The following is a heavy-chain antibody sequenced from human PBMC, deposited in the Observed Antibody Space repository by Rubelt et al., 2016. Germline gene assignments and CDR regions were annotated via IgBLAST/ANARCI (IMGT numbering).Heavy chain of an antibody. CDR3: ASDRAAVAEDYYYYYGMDV. J-gene: IGHJ6*02. V-gene: IGHV4-61*02. D-gene: IGHD6-19*01. Sequence: TNYNPSLKRRVTISIDTSKKQFSLKLSSVTAADTAVYFCASDRAAVAEDYYYYYGMDVWGQGTTVTVSS. CDR2: T.